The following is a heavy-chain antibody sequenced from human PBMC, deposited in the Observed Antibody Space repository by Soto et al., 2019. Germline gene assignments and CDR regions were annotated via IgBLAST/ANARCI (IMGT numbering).Heavy chain of an antibody. CDR3: ARDQERGCSSTRCYIWLDP. J-gene: IGHJ5*02. V-gene: IGHV1-69*13. Sequence: SVKVSCKASGGTFSSYAISWVRQAPGQGLEWMGGIIPIFGTANYAQKFQGRVTITADESTSTAYMELSSLRSEDTAVYYCARDQERGCSSTRCYIWLDPWGQGTLVPVSS. CDR1: GGTFSSYA. D-gene: IGHD2-2*02. CDR2: IIPIFGTA.